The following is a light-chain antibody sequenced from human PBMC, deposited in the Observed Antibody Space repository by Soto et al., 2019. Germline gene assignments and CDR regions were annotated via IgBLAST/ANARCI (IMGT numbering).Light chain of an antibody. J-gene: IGKJ2*01. CDR3: QQYGSSPYT. CDR2: GAS. CDR1: QSVRNSY. V-gene: IGKV3-20*01. Sequence: EIVLTQSPGTLSLSPGERATLSCRVSQSVRNSYLAWYQQKPDQAPRLLISGASGRAAGIQDRFSGSGSGTDFTLTISRLEPEDFAVYYCQQYGSSPYTFGQGTKLEI.